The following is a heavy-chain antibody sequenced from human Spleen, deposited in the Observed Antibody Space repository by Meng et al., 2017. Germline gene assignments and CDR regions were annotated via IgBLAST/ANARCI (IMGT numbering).Heavy chain of an antibody. CDR1: GYTYTHYQ. Sequence: QVQLVQSGAEENKPGASEKVSCKASGYTYTHYQMDWVRQAPGQGLEWMGWIHPSGNANYAQKFQGRVTMTTDTSTTTAYMELRSLRSDDSALYYCVKHSSDWSLDSWGQGTLVTVSS. CDR2: IHPSGNA. V-gene: IGHV1-18*01. J-gene: IGHJ4*02. CDR3: VKHSSDWSLDS. D-gene: IGHD6-19*01.